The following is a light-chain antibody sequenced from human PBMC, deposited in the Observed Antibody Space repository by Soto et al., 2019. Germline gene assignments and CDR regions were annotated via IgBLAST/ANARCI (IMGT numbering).Light chain of an antibody. CDR1: SSDVGGYNY. CDR2: DVS. CDR3: SSYTSSNTLV. V-gene: IGLV2-14*01. Sequence: QSALTQPASVSGSPGQSITISCTGTSSDVGGYNYVSWYQQHPGKAPKLMIYDVSNRPSGVSNRFSGSKSGNTASLTISGLQTEDEADYYCSSYTSSNTLVFGGGTKRPS. J-gene: IGLJ2*01.